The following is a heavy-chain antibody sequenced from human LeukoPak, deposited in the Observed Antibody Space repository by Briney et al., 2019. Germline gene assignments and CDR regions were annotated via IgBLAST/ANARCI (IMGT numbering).Heavy chain of an antibody. V-gene: IGHV4-31*03. CDR3: AASIVVGPLGHDDFDI. Sequence: SETLSLTCTVSGGSITRGGHFWSWIRQHPVRGLEWIGHISYSGSTYFNPSLKSRLSMSADTSENQFSLKLRSVTAADTAVYYCAASIVVGPLGHDDFDIWGQGAMVTVSS. CDR1: GGSITRGGHF. CDR2: ISYSGST. D-gene: IGHD3-22*01. J-gene: IGHJ3*02.